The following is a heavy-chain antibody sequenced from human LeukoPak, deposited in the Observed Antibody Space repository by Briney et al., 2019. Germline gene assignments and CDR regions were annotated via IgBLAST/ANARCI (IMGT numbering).Heavy chain of an antibody. V-gene: IGHV1-46*01. CDR1: GYSFTTYY. Sequence: ASEKVSCKASGYSFTTYYIHWVRQAPGQGLEWMGVINPSGGSTSFAQKFQARLTMTGDTSTSTVYMELSGLSSEDTAVYYCAREIVVVPSAMGFDPWGKGTLVT. D-gene: IGHD2-2*01. CDR2: INPSGGST. J-gene: IGHJ5*02. CDR3: AREIVVVPSAMGFDP.